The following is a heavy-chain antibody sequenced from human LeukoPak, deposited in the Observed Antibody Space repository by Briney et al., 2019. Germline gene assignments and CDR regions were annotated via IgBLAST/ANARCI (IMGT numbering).Heavy chain of an antibody. V-gene: IGHV4-59*01. CDR1: GDSISDDY. Sequence: PSETLSLTCTVSGDSISDDYWSWIRQPPGKGLEWIGYIYYSGTTKYSPSLKSRVTISVDTSKNQFSLKLSSVTAADTAVYYCARVSSGWSSSYYFDYWGQGTLVTVSS. J-gene: IGHJ4*02. D-gene: IGHD6-19*01. CDR3: ARVSSGWSSSYYFDY. CDR2: IYYSGTT.